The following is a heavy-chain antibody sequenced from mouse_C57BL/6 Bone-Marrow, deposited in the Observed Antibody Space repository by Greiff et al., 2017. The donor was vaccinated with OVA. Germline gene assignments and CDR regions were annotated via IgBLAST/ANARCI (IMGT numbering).Heavy chain of an antibody. CDR3: VHDGRDY. Sequence: QVQLQQPGAELVKPGASVKLSCKASGYTFTSYWMQWVKQRPGQGLEWIGEIDPSDSYTNYNQKFKGKATLTVDTSSSTAYMQLSSLTPEDSAVYYCVHDGRDYWGQGTTLTVSS. V-gene: IGHV1-50*01. CDR2: IDPSDSYT. CDR1: GYTFTSYW. D-gene: IGHD2-3*01. J-gene: IGHJ2*01.